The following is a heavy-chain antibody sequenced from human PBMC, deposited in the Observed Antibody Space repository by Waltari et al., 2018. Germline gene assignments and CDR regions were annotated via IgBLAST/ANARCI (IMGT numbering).Heavy chain of an antibody. CDR1: GYSISSGYY. J-gene: IGHJ4*02. Sequence: QVQLQESGPGLVKPSETLSLTCTVSGYSISSGYYWGWIRQPPGKGLEWIGSIYHSGSTYYNPSLKSRVTISVDTSKNQFSLKLSSVTAADTAVYYCARALNYDFWSGYFNFDYCGQGTLVTVSS. V-gene: IGHV4-38-2*02. CDR2: IYHSGST. CDR3: ARALNYDFWSGYFNFDY. D-gene: IGHD3-3*01.